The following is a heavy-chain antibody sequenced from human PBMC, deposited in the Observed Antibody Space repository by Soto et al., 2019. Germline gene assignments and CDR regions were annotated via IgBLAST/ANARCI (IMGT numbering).Heavy chain of an antibody. CDR2: ISSSSSYI. J-gene: IGHJ4*02. D-gene: IGHD5-12*01. Sequence: PGGSLRLSCEASGFTFTSYSMNWVRQAPGKGLEWVSSISSSSSYIYYADSVKGRFTISRDNAKNSLYLQMNSLRAEDTAVYYCASNVDIVAPFDYWGQGTLVTVSS. CDR3: ASNVDIVAPFDY. CDR1: GFTFTSYS. V-gene: IGHV3-21*01.